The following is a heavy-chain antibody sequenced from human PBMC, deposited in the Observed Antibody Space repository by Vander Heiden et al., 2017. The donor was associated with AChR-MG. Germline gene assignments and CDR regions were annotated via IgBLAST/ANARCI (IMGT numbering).Heavy chain of an antibody. CDR2: ISYDGSNK. D-gene: IGHD3-16*01. J-gene: IGHJ4*02. CDR1: GFTFSSYG. CDR3: AKDLGIWPEGQYDY. Sequence: QVQLVESGGGVVQPGRSLRLSCAASGFTFSSYGMHWVRQAPGKGLEWVAVISYDGSNKYYADSVKGRFTISRDNSKNTLYLQMNSLRAEDTAVYYCAKDLGIWPEGQYDYWGQGTLVTVSS. V-gene: IGHV3-30*18.